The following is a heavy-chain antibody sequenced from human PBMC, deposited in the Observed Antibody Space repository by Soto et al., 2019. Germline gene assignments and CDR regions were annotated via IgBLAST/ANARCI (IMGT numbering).Heavy chain of an antibody. Sequence: SETLSLTCTVSGGSISSYYWSWIRQPPGKGLEWIGYIYYSGSTNYNPSLKSRVTISVDTSKNQFSLKPSSVTAADTAVYYCARLKYSSGWYTNFAYWGQGTLVTVSS. J-gene: IGHJ4*02. V-gene: IGHV4-59*08. CDR2: IYYSGST. D-gene: IGHD6-19*01. CDR3: ARLKYSSGWYTNFAY. CDR1: GGSISSYY.